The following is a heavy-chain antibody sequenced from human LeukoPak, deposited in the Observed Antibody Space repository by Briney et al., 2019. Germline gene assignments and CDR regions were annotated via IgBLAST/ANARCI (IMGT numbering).Heavy chain of an antibody. CDR2: IYYSGST. V-gene: IGHV4-59*01. CDR1: GCSISSYY. Sequence: SETLSLTCTVSGCSISSYYWSWIRQPPGKGLEWIGYIYYSGSTNYNPSLKSRVTISVGTSKNQFSLKLSSVTAADTAVYYCARGTYGDYSVYFDYWGQGNLVTVSS. CDR3: ARGTYGDYSVYFDY. J-gene: IGHJ4*02. D-gene: IGHD4-17*01.